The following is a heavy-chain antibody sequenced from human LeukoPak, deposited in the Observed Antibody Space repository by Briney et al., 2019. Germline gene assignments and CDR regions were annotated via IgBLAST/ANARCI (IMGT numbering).Heavy chain of an antibody. J-gene: IGHJ4*02. CDR2: IWYDGSNK. CDR1: GFTFSSYG. CDR3: AKDSSIVGATSFDY. V-gene: IGHV3-30*02. Sequence: PGGSLRLSCAASGFTFSSYGMHWVRQAPGKGLEWVAVIWYDGSNKYYADSVKGRFTISRDNSKNTLDLQMNSLRAEDTAVYYCAKDSSIVGATSFDYWGQGTLVTVSS. D-gene: IGHD1-26*01.